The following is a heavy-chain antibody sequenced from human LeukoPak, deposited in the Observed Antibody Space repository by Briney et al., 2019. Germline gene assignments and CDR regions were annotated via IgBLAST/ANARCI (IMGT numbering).Heavy chain of an antibody. CDR2: IIPIFGTA. CDR3: ARKGGPLTYSSSWYWFDP. Sequence: GASVKVSCKASGGTFSSYAISWVRQAPGQGLEWMGGIIPIFGTANYAQKFQGRVTITADESTSTAYMELSSLRSEDTAVYYCARKGGPLTYSSSWYWFDPWGQGTLVTVSS. D-gene: IGHD6-13*01. V-gene: IGHV1-69*13. J-gene: IGHJ5*02. CDR1: GGTFSSYA.